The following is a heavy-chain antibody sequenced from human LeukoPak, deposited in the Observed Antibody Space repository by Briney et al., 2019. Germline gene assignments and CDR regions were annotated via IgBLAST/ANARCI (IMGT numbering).Heavy chain of an antibody. CDR3: ARDDYGDYGIDY. J-gene: IGHJ4*02. CDR2: ISGNTLQT. V-gene: IGHV3-21*01. CDR1: GFTFTSYT. D-gene: IGHD4-17*01. Sequence: GGSLRLSCAASGFTFTSYTLTWVRQAPGKGLEWVSSISGNTLQTYYADSVKGRFTISRDNAKNSLYLQMNSLRAEDTAVYYCARDDYGDYGIDYWGQGTLVTVSS.